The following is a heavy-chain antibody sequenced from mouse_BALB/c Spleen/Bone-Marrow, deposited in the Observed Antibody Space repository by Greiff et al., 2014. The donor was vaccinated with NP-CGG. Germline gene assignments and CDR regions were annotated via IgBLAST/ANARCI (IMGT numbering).Heavy chain of an antibody. CDR2: IGVGGTYT. D-gene: IGHD1-1*01. CDR3: ARPFTTVVATVFAY. Sequence: EVKLMESGGDLVKPGGSLKLSCAASGFSFSGYGMSWVRQTPDKRLEWVATIGVGGTYTHYPDSVKGRFTISRDNAKNTLYLRMSSLKSEDTAVYYCARPFTTVVATVFAYWGQGTLVTVSA. J-gene: IGHJ3*01. V-gene: IGHV5-6*01. CDR1: GFSFSGYG.